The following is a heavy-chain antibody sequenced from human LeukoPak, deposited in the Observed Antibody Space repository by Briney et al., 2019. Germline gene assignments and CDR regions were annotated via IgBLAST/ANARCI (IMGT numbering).Heavy chain of an antibody. CDR1: GFTFSNAW. CDR2: IKSKIDGGTA. J-gene: IGHJ4*02. V-gene: IGHV3-15*01. CDR3: TASHNYFDY. Sequence: GGSLRLSCAASGFTFSNAWMTWVRQAPGKGLEWVGRIKSKIDGGTADYAAPVKGRFTISRDDSKNTLSLQMSSLKAEDTALHFCTASHNYFDYWGQGTLVTVSS.